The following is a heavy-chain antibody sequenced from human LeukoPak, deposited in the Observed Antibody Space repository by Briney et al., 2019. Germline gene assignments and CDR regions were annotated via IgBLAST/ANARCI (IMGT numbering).Heavy chain of an antibody. CDR3: ARDWDAMNNCFDP. CDR1: GYTFTNYG. V-gene: IGHV1-18*01. J-gene: IGHJ5*02. D-gene: IGHD1-26*01. Sequence: RDSVKLSCTASGYTFTNYGFSWVRQPPGQGLEWMGWISTNSDIRTYAQTLQGRFTMTTDTATTTAYMELNNLTFDDTAVYYCARDWDAMNNCFDPWGQGTPVTVSS. CDR2: ISTNSDIR.